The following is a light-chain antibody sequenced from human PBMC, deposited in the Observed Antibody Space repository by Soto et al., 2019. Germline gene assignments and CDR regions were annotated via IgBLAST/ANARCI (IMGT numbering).Light chain of an antibody. V-gene: IGKV1-39*01. Sequence: DIQMTQSPSSLSASVGDRVTIPCRASQSISTYLNWYQQNPGKAPKLLIYAASSLQSGVPSRFSGSGSGTDFTLTVSSLQPEDFATYYCQQSYSTPYTFGQGTTLEIK. J-gene: IGKJ2*01. CDR2: AAS. CDR3: QQSYSTPYT. CDR1: QSISTY.